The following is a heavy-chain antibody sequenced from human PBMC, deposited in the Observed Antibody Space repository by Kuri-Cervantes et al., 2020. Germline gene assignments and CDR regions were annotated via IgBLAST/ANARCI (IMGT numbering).Heavy chain of an antibody. J-gene: IGHJ6*03. CDR3: ARDLYCDSSAYPTAGYYYYYMDV. Sequence: GESLKISCAASGFTFSSYAMHWVRQAPGKGLEWVAVISYDGSSKYYADSVKGRFTISRDNSKNTLYLQMNSLRAEDTAVYYCARDLYCDSSAYPTAGYYYYYMDVWGKGTTVTVSS. CDR2: ISYDGSSK. CDR1: GFTFSSYA. V-gene: IGHV3-30-3*01. D-gene: IGHD2/OR15-2a*01.